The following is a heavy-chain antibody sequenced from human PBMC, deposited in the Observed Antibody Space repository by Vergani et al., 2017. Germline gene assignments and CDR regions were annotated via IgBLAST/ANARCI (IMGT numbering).Heavy chain of an antibody. CDR2: IWYDGSNK. CDR1: GFTFSSYG. D-gene: IGHD6-13*01. Sequence: QVQLVESGGGVVQPGRSLRLSCAASGFTFSSYGMHWVRQAPGKGLEWVAVIWYDGSNKYYADSVKGRFTISRYNSKNTLYLQMNSLRAEDTAVYYCARDGAYSSSWYQYYYYYYMDVWGKGTTVTVSS. CDR3: ARDGAYSSSWYQYYYYYYMDV. J-gene: IGHJ6*03. V-gene: IGHV3-33*01.